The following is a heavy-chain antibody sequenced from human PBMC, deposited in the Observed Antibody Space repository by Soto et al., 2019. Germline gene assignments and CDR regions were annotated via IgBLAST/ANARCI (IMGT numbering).Heavy chain of an antibody. CDR2: INSDGSST. CDR3: ARDLPDHSSSWYLLGTENYYYGMDV. V-gene: IGHV3-74*01. J-gene: IGHJ6*02. D-gene: IGHD6-13*01. CDR1: GFTFSSYW. Sequence: GGSLRLSCAASGFTFSSYWMHWVRQAPGKGLVWVSRINSDGSSTSYADSVKGRLTISRDNAKNTLYLQMNSLRAEDTAVYYCARDLPDHSSSWYLLGTENYYYGMDVWGQGTTVTVSS.